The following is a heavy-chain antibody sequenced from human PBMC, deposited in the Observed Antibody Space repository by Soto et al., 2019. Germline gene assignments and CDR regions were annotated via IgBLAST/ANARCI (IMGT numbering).Heavy chain of an antibody. CDR2: IYYSGST. CDR3: ARHIYDFRSGPYYYYRDV. CDR1: GGSISSYY. J-gene: IGHJ6*03. V-gene: IGHV4-59*08. Sequence: TSETLSLTCTVSGGSISSYYWSWIRQPPGKGLEWIGYIYYSGSTNYNPSLKSRVTISVDTSKNQFSLKLSSVTAADTAVYYCARHIYDFRSGPYYYYRDVWGKGTTVTVSS. D-gene: IGHD3-3*01.